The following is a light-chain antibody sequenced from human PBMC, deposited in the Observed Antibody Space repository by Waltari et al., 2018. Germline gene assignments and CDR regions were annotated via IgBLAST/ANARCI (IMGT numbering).Light chain of an antibody. CDR1: QNVVNSANNKLS. CDR3: QQYYRVPFT. J-gene: IGKJ3*01. Sequence: DIVMTQSPDSLTVSLGERATINCKSSQNVVNSANNKLSLAWYQQKPGQSPQLLIYWASIRESGVPDRFSGSGSATDFTLTISSLQAEDVAVYYCQQYYRVPFTFGPGTRVEIK. CDR2: WAS. V-gene: IGKV4-1*01.